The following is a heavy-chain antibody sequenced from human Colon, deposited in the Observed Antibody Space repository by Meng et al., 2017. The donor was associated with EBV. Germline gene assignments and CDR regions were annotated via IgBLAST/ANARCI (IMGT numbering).Heavy chain of an antibody. V-gene: IGHV4-34*12. Sequence: QVQRTQWGSGLLKPPETLSLTCAVNGGSLRGAYWNWIRQPPGKGLEWIGEIIHGGIPSYNPSLKSRVTISIDTSKNQLSLMLSSVTAADTAVYYCARRPTGINYWGQGTLVTVSS. D-gene: IGHD2-8*02. J-gene: IGHJ4*02. CDR1: GGSLRGAY. CDR3: ARRPTGINY. CDR2: IIHGGIP.